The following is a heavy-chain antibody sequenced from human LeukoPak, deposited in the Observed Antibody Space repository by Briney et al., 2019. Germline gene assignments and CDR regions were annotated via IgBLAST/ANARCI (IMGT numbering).Heavy chain of an antibody. D-gene: IGHD5-24*01. Sequence: SETLSLTCTVSGGSISSGGYYWSWIRQHPGKGLEWIGYIYYSGSTYYNPSLESRVTISVDTSKNQFLLKLSSVTAADTAVYYCARQEDGYKFDYWGQGTLVTVSS. CDR1: GGSISSGGYY. CDR2: IYYSGST. V-gene: IGHV4-31*03. J-gene: IGHJ4*02. CDR3: ARQEDGYKFDY.